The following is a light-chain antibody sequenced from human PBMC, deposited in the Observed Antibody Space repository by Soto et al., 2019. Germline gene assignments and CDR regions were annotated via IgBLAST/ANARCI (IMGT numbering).Light chain of an antibody. J-gene: IGKJ3*01. CDR1: QGISTW. V-gene: IGKV1-12*01. CDR2: AAS. CDR3: LSADTFPGT. Sequence: DIQMTQSPSSMSASVGDRVTITCRASQGISTWLAWYQHKPGRAPKLLIYAASRLQSGVPSRFSGSGSGTDFPLTIGGLQPDDFATYYCLSADTFPGTFGLGPKWRSN.